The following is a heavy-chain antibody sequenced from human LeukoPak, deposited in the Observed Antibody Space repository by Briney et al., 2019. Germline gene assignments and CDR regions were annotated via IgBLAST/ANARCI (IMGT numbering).Heavy chain of an antibody. CDR2: IDSDGSST. D-gene: IGHD6-13*01. CDR1: GFTFSSYW. Sequence: GGSLRLSCAASGFTFSSYWMHWVRHAPGKGLVWVSRIDSDGSSTNYADSVKGRFNISRDNAKNTLYLQMNSLRAEDTAVYYCAGDYSSSWSDYWGQGTLVTVSS. V-gene: IGHV3-74*01. J-gene: IGHJ4*02. CDR3: AGDYSSSWSDY.